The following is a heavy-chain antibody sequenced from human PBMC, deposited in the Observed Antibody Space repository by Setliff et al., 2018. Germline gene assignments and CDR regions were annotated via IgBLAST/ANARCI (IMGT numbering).Heavy chain of an antibody. V-gene: IGHV4-39*07. J-gene: IGHJ4*02. D-gene: IGHD3-9*01. Sequence: SETLSLTCTVSGASVSGNSYYWGWIRQPPGKGLEWIGSMYYGGGGSTYYNASLKSRVTISVDTSKNQFSLKLNSVTAADPAVSFFARAPRYFDPTGSYFDYWGQGALGTVSS. CDR1: GASVSGNSYY. CDR3: ARAPRYFDPTGSYFDY. CDR2: MYYGGGGST.